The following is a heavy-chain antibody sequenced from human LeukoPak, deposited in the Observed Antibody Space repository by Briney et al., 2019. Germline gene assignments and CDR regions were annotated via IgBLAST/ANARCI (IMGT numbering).Heavy chain of an antibody. D-gene: IGHD3-10*01. CDR1: GGSFSGYY. CDR3: ARIGLLYYGSGSYYSFDP. V-gene: IGHV4-34*01. J-gene: IGHJ5*02. Sequence: PSETLSLTCAVYGGSFSGYYWSWIRQSPGKGLEWIGEINHSGSTNYNPSLKSRVTISVDTSKNQFSLKLSSVTAADTAVYYCARIGLLYYGSGSYYSFDPWGQGTLVTVSS. CDR2: INHSGST.